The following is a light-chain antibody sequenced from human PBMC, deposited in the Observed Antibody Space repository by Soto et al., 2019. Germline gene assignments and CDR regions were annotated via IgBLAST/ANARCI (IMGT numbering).Light chain of an antibody. Sequence: QSALTQPASVSGSPGQPITISCTGTSSDVGGYNYVSWYQHHPGKAPKLMIYEVSNRPSGVSNRFSGSKSGNTASLTISGLQAEDEADYYCSSYTGSSTPVFGGGTKVTVL. CDR2: EVS. J-gene: IGLJ3*02. V-gene: IGLV2-14*01. CDR1: SSDVGGYNY. CDR3: SSYTGSSTPV.